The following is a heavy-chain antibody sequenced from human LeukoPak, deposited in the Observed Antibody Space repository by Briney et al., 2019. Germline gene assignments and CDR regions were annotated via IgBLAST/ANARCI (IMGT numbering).Heavy chain of an antibody. CDR2: IIPILGVA. J-gene: IGHJ4*02. V-gene: IGHV1-69*04. Sequence: ASVKVSCKASGGTFSSYTISWVRQAPGQGLEWMGRIIPILGVANYVQKFQGRVTITADKSTSTAYMELSSLRSEDTAVYYCARDGRDGYNYGYFDYWGQGTLVTVSS. D-gene: IGHD5-24*01. CDR3: ARDGRDGYNYGYFDY. CDR1: GGTFSSYT.